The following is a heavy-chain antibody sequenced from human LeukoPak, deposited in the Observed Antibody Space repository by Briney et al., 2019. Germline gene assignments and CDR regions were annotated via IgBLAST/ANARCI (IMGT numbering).Heavy chain of an antibody. V-gene: IGHV3-23*01. D-gene: IGHD1-26*01. CDR3: AKGYSGSYQIPDY. CDR1: GFTFSSYG. J-gene: IGHJ4*02. Sequence: GGTLRLSCAASGFTFSSYGMSWVRQAPGKGLEWVSAISGSGGSTYYADSVKGRFTISRDNSKNTLYLQMNSLRAEDTAVYYCAKGYSGSYQIPDYWGQGTLVTVSS. CDR2: ISGSGGST.